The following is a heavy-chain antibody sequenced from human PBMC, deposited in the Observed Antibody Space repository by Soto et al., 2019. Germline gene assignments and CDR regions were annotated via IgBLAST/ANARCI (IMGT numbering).Heavy chain of an antibody. CDR2: IIPIFGTA. D-gene: IGHD3-10*01. CDR1: GGTFSSYA. J-gene: IGHJ5*02. Sequence: ASVKVSCKASGGTFSSYAISWVRQAPGQGLEWMGGIIPIFGTANYAQKFQGGVTITADESTSTAYMELSSLRSEDTAVYYCARAPWATMVRGVIINLNWFDPWGQGTLVTVSS. V-gene: IGHV1-69*13. CDR3: ARAPWATMVRGVIINLNWFDP.